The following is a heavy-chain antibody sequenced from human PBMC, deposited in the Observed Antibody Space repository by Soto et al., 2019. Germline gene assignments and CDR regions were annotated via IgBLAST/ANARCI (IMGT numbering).Heavy chain of an antibody. D-gene: IGHD3-22*01. CDR3: AKNPGYYYDSTGYHFDY. CDR1: GFPFSNYA. CDR2: ISYGGGTT. V-gene: IGHV3-23*01. Sequence: GGSLRLSCAASGFPFSNYAMTWVRQAPGKGLEWVSAISYGGGTTYYADSVKGRFTISRDNSKNTLYLQMNSLRAEDTAVYYCAKNPGYYYDSTGYHFDYWGQGTLVTVSS. J-gene: IGHJ4*02.